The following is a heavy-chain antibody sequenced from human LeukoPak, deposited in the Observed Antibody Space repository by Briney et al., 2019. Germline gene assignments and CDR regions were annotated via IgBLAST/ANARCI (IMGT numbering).Heavy chain of an antibody. CDR3: ASIGDSSSYYYGMDV. CDR1: GGSISSGSYY. V-gene: IGHV4-61*02. CDR2: IYTSGST. J-gene: IGHJ6*02. Sequence: PSQTLSLTCTVSGGSISSGSYYWSWIRQPAGKGLEWIGRIYTSGSTNYNPSLKSRVTISVDTSKNQFSLKLSSVTAADTAVYYCASIGDSSSYYYGMDVWGQGTTVTVSS. D-gene: IGHD3-22*01.